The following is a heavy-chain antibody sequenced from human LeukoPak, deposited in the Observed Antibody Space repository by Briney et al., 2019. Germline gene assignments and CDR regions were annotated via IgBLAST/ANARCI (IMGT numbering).Heavy chain of an antibody. D-gene: IGHD5-18*01. V-gene: IGHV3-20*04. CDR1: GFTFDDYG. CDR3: TRGSITAIGGYFDY. CDR2: LNWHGGST. Sequence: GGSLRLSCAASGFTFDDYGMSWVRQAPGKGLEWVSGLNWHGGSTGYTDSVKGRFTISRDNAKNSLFLQMNSLRAEDTALYYCTRGSITAIGGYFDYWGQGTLVTASS. J-gene: IGHJ4*02.